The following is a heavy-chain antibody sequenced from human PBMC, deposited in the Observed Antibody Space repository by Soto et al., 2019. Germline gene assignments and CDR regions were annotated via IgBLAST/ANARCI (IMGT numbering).Heavy chain of an antibody. Sequence: PSETLSLTCTVSGGSISSYYWSWIRQPPGKGLEWIGYIYYSGSTNYNPSLKSRVTISVDTSKNQFYLKLSSVTAADTAVYYCARGPVDTAMVYFDYWGQGTLVTVSS. V-gene: IGHV4-59*01. CDR2: IYYSGST. CDR3: ARGPVDTAMVYFDY. J-gene: IGHJ4*02. D-gene: IGHD5-18*01. CDR1: GGSISSYY.